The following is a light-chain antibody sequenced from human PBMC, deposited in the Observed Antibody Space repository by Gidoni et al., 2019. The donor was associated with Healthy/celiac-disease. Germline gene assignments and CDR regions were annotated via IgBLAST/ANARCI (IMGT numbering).Light chain of an antibody. CDR2: DVS. J-gene: IGLJ2*01. Sequence: QSALTQPRSVSGSPGQSVTLSCTGTSSDVGCYNYVSWYQQHPGKAPKLMIYDVSKRPSGVPDRFSGSKSGNTASLTISVLQAEDEADYYCCSYAGSYTVVFGGGTKLTVL. CDR3: CSYAGSYTVV. V-gene: IGLV2-11*01. CDR1: SSDVGCYNY.